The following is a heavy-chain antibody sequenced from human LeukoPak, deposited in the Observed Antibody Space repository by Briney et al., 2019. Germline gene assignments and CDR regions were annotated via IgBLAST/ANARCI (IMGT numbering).Heavy chain of an antibody. J-gene: IGHJ4*02. V-gene: IGHV3-23*01. CDR3: AKTEGRGTTVAQRPNDY. CDR1: GFTFTIYA. D-gene: IGHD4-23*01. Sequence: GSLRLSFAASGFTFTIYAMTWVCQAPGKGMEWVSVISGSGGTTYYADSVKGRFTISRDNSKNTLYLQMNSLRAEDTAVYYCAKTEGRGTTVAQRPNDYWGQGTLVTVSS. CDR2: ISGSGGTT.